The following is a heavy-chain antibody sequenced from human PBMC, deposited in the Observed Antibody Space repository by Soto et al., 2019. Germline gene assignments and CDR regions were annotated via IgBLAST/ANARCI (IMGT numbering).Heavy chain of an antibody. CDR1: GGSISGYY. CDR3: ARANWYSEY. V-gene: IGHV4-59*01. CDR2: IYYTGST. J-gene: IGHJ4*02. Sequence: PSETLSLTCTVSGGSISGYYWSWIRQPPGKRLEWIGYIYYTGSTNYNPSLRSRVTMSVDTSKNQFSLNLTSLTAADTAIYYCARANWYSEYWGQGTLVTVSS. D-gene: IGHD7-27*01.